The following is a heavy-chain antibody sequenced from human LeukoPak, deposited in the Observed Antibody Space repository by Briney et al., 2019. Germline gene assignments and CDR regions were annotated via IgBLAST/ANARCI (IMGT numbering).Heavy chain of an antibody. V-gene: IGHV3-11*01. Sequence: GGSLRLSCAASGFPFRDYYFSWVRQAPGQGPEWLSFISASGNIIHYEDSVKGRFTISRDDAKNSVFLQMDSLRTEDTALYYCARHMVITPFDSCGQGTLVTVSS. CDR1: GFPFRDYY. J-gene: IGHJ4*01. CDR2: ISASGNII. D-gene: IGHD4/OR15-4a*01. CDR3: ARHMVITPFDS.